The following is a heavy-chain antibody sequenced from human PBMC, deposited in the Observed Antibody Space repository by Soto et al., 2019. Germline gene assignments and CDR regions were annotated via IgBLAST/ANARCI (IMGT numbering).Heavy chain of an antibody. Sequence: GASVKVSCKASGSTFTNYAMHWVRQAPGQSLEWMGWINAGAGNTKYSQKFQDRVTFSRDTSASTAYMELSSLRSEDTAVYYCARAPQSYSWNYYDYWGQGTLVTVSS. J-gene: IGHJ4*02. CDR2: INAGAGNT. CDR3: ARAPQSYSWNYYDY. V-gene: IGHV1-3*01. D-gene: IGHD1-20*01. CDR1: GSTFTNYA.